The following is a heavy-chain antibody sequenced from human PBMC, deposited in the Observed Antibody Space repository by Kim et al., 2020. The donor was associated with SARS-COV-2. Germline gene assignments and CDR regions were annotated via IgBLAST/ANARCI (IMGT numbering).Heavy chain of an antibody. CDR1: GGSISSYY. D-gene: IGHD3-22*01. J-gene: IGHJ5*02. CDR3: ARVGSGYYFRWFDP. CDR2: IYYSGST. Sequence: SETLSLTCTVSGGSISSYYWSWIRQPPGKGLEWIGYIYYSGSTNYNPSLKSRVTISVDTSKNQFSLKLSSVTAADTAVYYCARVGSGYYFRWFDPWGQGTLVTVSS. V-gene: IGHV4-59*13.